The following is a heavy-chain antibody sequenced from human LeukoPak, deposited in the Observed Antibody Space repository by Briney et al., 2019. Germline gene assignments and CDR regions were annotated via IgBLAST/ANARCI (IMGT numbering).Heavy chain of an antibody. CDR1: GFTVSSNY. CDR3: ARDSGGDYFDY. J-gene: IGHJ4*02. CDR2: IYSGGST. V-gene: IGHV3-53*01. Sequence: GGSLRLSCAASGFTVSSNYMSWVRQAPGKGLEWVSVIYSGGSTYYADSVKGRFTISIDNSKNTLYLQMNSLRAEDTAVYYCARDSGGDYFDYWGQGTLVTVSS. D-gene: IGHD3-16*01.